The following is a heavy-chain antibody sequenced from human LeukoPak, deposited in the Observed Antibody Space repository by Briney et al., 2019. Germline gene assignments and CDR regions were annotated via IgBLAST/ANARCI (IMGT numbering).Heavy chain of an antibody. CDR2: IYYSGSP. V-gene: IGHV4-59*01. CDR3: APRHVEYSSSSDPYYFDY. D-gene: IGHD6-6*01. J-gene: IGHJ4*02. CDR1: GGSISSSY. Sequence: PETLSLTCTVSGGSISSSYWSWIRQPPGKGLEWIGYIYYSGSPNYNPSLKSRVTISVDTSKNQCSLKLSSVTAADTAVYFCAPRHVEYSSSSDPYYFDYWGQGTLVTVSS.